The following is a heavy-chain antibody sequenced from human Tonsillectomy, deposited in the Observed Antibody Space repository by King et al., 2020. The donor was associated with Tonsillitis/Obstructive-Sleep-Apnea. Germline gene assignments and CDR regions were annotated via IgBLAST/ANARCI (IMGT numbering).Heavy chain of an antibody. CDR1: GFIFDDYA. CDR3: AKASPRYAVGNYRPFDI. J-gene: IGHJ3*02. D-gene: IGHD3-16*02. CDR2: ISWNSGSI. V-gene: IGHV3-9*01. Sequence: VQLVESGGGLVQPGRSLRLSCAASGFIFDDYAMHWVRQAPGKGLEWVSGISWNSGSIDYADSVKGRFTISRDNAKNTLYLQMQSLRAEDTAMYYCAKASPRYAVGNYRPFDIWGQGTMLIVSS.